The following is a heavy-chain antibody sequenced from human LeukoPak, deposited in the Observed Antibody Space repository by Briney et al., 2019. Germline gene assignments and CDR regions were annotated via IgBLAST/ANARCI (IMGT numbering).Heavy chain of an antibody. V-gene: IGHV4-59*08. D-gene: IGHD2-21*02. J-gene: IGHJ4*02. CDR1: GGSISSYY. Sequence: SETLSVTCNVSGGSISSYYWSWIRQPPGKGLEWIGYIYYSGSTNYNPSLKSRATISVDTSKNQFSLKLSSVTAADTAVYYCARHTGAVTAPRHWGQGTLVTVSS. CDR2: IYYSGST. CDR3: ARHTGAVTAPRH.